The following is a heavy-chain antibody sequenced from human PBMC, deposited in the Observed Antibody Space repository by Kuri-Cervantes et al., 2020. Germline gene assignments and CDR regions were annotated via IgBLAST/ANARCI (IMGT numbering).Heavy chain of an antibody. CDR2: IRSKANSYAT. J-gene: IGHJ4*02. Sequence: GESLKISCAASGFTFSGSAMHWVRQASGKGLEWVGRIRSKANSYATACAASVKGRFTISRDDSKNTAYLQMNSLKTEDTAVYYCTRHEAGAKGYWGQGTLVTVSS. D-gene: IGHD1-26*01. CDR3: TRHEAGAKGY. CDR1: GFTFSGSA. V-gene: IGHV3-73*01.